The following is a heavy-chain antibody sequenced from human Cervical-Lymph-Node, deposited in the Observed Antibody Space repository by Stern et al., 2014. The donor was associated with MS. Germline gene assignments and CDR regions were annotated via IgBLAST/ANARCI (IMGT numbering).Heavy chain of an antibody. CDR1: GFNFRTYW. D-gene: IGHD1-1*01. Sequence: EVQLVESGGGIVQPGGSLMISCVASGFNFRTYWMHWVRQGPGKGLEWVSRINADGTVSTSADSVRGRFTISRNNANNTMSLQLNNLRVEDTAIYYCASAYRASWGQGTLVTVST. V-gene: IGHV3-74*02. J-gene: IGHJ4*02. CDR3: ASAYRAS. CDR2: INADGTVS.